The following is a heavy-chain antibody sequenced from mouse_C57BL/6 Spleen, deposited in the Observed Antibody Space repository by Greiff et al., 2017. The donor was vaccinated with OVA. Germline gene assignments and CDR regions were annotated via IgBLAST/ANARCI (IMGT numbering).Heavy chain of an antibody. CDR2: IDPEAGGT. V-gene: IGHV14-2*01. CDR3: ARSPPFPY. CDR1: GFTFNDYY. Sequence: VQLQQSGAELVKPGASVKLSCTASGFTFNDYYMHWVKQRTEQGLEWIGRIDPEAGGTNYAPKFQGKATITADPSSNTAYLQLSSLSSEYTAVYYCARSPPFPYWGQGTTLTVSS. D-gene: IGHD3-3*01. J-gene: IGHJ2*01.